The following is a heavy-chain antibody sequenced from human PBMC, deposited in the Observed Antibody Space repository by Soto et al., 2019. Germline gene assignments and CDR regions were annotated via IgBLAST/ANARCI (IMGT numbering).Heavy chain of an antibody. CDR3: ARGHLGYSSSWYGFDY. CDR2: INQSGST. V-gene: IGHV4-34*01. D-gene: IGHD6-13*01. CDR1: GGPFSGYY. Sequence: KPSETLSLTCPVYGGPFSGYYWSWIRQTPGKGLEWIGEINQSGSTKYNPSLESRVTISVDTSKNQFSLQRSSVTAADTAVYYCARGHLGYSSSWYGFDYWGQGTLVTVSS. J-gene: IGHJ4*02.